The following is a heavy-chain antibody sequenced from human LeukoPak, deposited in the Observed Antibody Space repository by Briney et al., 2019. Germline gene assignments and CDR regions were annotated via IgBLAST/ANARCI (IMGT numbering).Heavy chain of an antibody. CDR1: GGFISSGGYS. Sequence: SETLSLTCAVSGGFISSGGYSWSWIRQPPGKGLEWIGYIFYSGSTYYNPSLKSRVTMSVDTSKNQFSLRLTSVTAADTAVYYCARVTRSSGYRFFDYWGQGTLVTVSS. D-gene: IGHD3-22*01. J-gene: IGHJ4*02. CDR3: ARVTRSSGYRFFDY. CDR2: IFYSGST. V-gene: IGHV4-30-4*07.